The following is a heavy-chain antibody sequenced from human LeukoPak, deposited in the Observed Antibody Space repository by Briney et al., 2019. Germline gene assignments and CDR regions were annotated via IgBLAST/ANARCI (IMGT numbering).Heavy chain of an antibody. D-gene: IGHD3-22*01. Sequence: PGRSLRLSCAASGFTFSSYGMHWVRQAPGKGLEWVAVIWYDGSNKYYADSVKGRFTISRDSSKNTLYLQMNSLRAEDTAVYYCARDGDTYYYDSSGYPEYYFDYWGQGTLVTVSS. J-gene: IGHJ4*02. CDR2: IWYDGSNK. V-gene: IGHV3-33*01. CDR3: ARDGDTYYYDSSGYPEYYFDY. CDR1: GFTFSSYG.